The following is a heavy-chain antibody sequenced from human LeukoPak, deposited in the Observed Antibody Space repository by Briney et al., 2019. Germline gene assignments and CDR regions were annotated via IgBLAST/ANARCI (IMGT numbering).Heavy chain of an antibody. Sequence: ASVKVSCKASVYTFTAYYIHWVRHAPGQGLEWMGWINPNTGGTNFAQRFQGRVTMTRDTSINTAYMELSSLRSDDTAMYYCAREGAPQLSSYFDHWGQGTLVTVSS. CDR2: INPNTGGT. CDR3: AREGAPQLSSYFDH. D-gene: IGHD1-1*01. J-gene: IGHJ4*02. CDR1: VYTFTAYY. V-gene: IGHV1-2*02.